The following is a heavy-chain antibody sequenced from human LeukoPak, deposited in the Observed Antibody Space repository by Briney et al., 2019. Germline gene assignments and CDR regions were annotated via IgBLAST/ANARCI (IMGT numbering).Heavy chain of an antibody. J-gene: IGHJ6*03. CDR2: IYYSGST. Sequence: SETLSLTCTVSGGSISSYYWSWIRQPPGKGLEWIGYIYYSGSTNYNPSLKSRVTISVDTSKNQFSLKLSSVTAADTAVYHCARKVSYYYYYMDVWGKGTTVTVSS. V-gene: IGHV4-59*01. CDR1: GGSISSYY. D-gene: IGHD5/OR15-5a*01. CDR3: ARKVSYYYYYMDV.